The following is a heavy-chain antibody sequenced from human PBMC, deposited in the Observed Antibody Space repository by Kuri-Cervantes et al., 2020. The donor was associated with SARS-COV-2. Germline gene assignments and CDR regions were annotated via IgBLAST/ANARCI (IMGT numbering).Heavy chain of an antibody. Sequence: GSLRLSCTVSGGSISSYYWSWIRQPPGKGLEWIGYIYYSGSTNYNPSLKSRVTISVVTSKNQFSLKLSSVTAADTAVYYCARTYCSGGSCFPGDYFDYWGQGTLVTVSS. D-gene: IGHD2-15*01. CDR1: GGSISSYY. CDR3: ARTYCSGGSCFPGDYFDY. J-gene: IGHJ4*02. CDR2: IYYSGST. V-gene: IGHV4-59*08.